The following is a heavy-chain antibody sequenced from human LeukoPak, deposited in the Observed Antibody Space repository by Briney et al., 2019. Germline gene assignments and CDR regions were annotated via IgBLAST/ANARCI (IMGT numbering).Heavy chain of an antibody. J-gene: IGHJ3*02. D-gene: IGHD1-26*01. CDR1: GGTFISYA. CDR2: IIPIFGTA. CDR3: ARKGSYGAFDI. Sequence: ASVKVSCKASGGTFISYAISWVRQAPGQGLEWMGGIIPIFGTANYAQKFQGRVTITADESTSTAYMELSSLRSEDTAVYYCARKGSYGAFDIWGQGTMVTVSS. V-gene: IGHV1-69*13.